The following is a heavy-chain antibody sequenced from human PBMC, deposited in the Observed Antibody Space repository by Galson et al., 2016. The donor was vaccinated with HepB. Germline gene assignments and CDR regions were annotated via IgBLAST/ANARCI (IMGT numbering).Heavy chain of an antibody. CDR3: AKERLVRRIFDH. CDR2: ISTRRTT. CDR1: GFVFSNFG. V-gene: IGHV3-23*01. D-gene: IGHD1-1*01. Sequence: SLRLSCAASGFVFSNFGLSWVRQAPGKGLEWVASISTRRTTYYSDSVQGQFTISGDNSNNTLYLQMNGLRAEDTAVYYCAKERLVRRIFDHWGQGTLVTVSS. J-gene: IGHJ4*02.